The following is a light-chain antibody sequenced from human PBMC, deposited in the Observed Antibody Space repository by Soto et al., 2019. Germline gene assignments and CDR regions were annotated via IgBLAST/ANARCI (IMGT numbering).Light chain of an antibody. CDR2: AAS. CDR1: QGISSY. Sequence: DIQLTQSPSLLSASVVDRVTITCLASQGISSYLAWYQQKPGKAPKLLIYAASTLQSGVPLRFSGSGSGTSFTLTISSLQPEDFATYYCQQLRMYPSTFGGGTKVDI. CDR3: QQLRMYPST. J-gene: IGKJ4*01. V-gene: IGKV1-9*01.